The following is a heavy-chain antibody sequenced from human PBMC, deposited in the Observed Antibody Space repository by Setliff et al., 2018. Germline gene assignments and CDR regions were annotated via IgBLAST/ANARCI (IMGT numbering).Heavy chain of an antibody. CDR2: ISSSSSYI. D-gene: IGHD6-19*01. J-gene: IGHJ4*02. V-gene: IGHV3-21*01. CDR3: ARGVLTVSGLYFEY. Sequence: GGSLRLSCAASGFTFSSYAITWVRQAPGKGLEWVSSISSSSSYIYYADSVKGRFTISRDNAKNSLYLQMNSLRAEDTAVYYCARGVLTVSGLYFEYWGQGSLVTVSS. CDR1: GFTFSSYA.